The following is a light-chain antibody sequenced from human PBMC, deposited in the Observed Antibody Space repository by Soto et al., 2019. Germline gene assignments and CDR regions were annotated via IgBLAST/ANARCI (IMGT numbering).Light chain of an antibody. CDR3: SSYRSSGTSYV. J-gene: IGLJ1*01. V-gene: IGLV2-14*01. CDR1: SSDVGGYDY. Sequence: QSALTQPASVSGSPGQSITISCTGTSSDVGGYDYVSWYQQHPGKAPKLIIYDVSNRPSGLSNRFSGSKSGNTASLTISGPQTEDEADYFCSSYRSSGTSYVFGTGTKVTVL. CDR2: DVS.